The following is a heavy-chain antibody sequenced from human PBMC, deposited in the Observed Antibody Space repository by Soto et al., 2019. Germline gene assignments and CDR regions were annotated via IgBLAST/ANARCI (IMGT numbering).Heavy chain of an antibody. Sequence: PSETLSLTCTVSGGSIRSGGYYWSWIRQHPGKGLEWIGYIYYSGSTYYNPSLKSRVTISVDTSKNQFSLKLSSVTAADTAVYYCARADGLQSLYYFDYWGQGTLVTVPQ. CDR1: GGSIRSGGYY. CDR2: IYYSGST. V-gene: IGHV4-31*03. D-gene: IGHD4-4*01. J-gene: IGHJ4*02. CDR3: ARADGLQSLYYFDY.